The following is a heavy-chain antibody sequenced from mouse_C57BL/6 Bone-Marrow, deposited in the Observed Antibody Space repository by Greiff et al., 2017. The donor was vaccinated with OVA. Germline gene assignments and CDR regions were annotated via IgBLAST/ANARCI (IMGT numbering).Heavy chain of an antibody. Sequence: VQLVESGAELVKPGASVKISCKASGYAFSSYWMNWVKQRPGKGLEWIGQIYPGDGDTNYNGKFKGKATLTADKSSSTAYMQLSSLTSEDSAVYFCAREGLRSFYFDYWGQGTTLTVSS. CDR1: GYAFSSYW. V-gene: IGHV1-80*01. J-gene: IGHJ2*01. D-gene: IGHD1-1*01. CDR2: IYPGDGDT. CDR3: AREGLRSFYFDY.